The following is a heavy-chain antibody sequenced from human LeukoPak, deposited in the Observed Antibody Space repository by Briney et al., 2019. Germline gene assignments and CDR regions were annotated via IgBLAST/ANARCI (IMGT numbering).Heavy chain of an antibody. CDR2: LSYDGSNK. CDR3: ARGRVTLVRGEENYYYGMDV. CDR1: GFTVNTND. V-gene: IGHV3-30-3*01. J-gene: IGHJ6*02. D-gene: IGHD3-10*01. Sequence: GGSLRLSCAASGFTVNTNDMSWVRQAPGKGLEWVAVLSYDGSNKYYADSVKGRFTISRDNSKNTLYPQMNSLRAEDTAVYYCARGRVTLVRGEENYYYGMDVWGRGTTVTVSS.